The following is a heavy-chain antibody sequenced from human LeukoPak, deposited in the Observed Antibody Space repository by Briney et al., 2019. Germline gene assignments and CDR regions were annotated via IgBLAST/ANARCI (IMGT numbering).Heavy chain of an antibody. D-gene: IGHD6-6*01. J-gene: IGHJ6*03. Sequence: ASVKVSCKASGCTFTSYYMHWVRQAPGQGLEWMGIINPSGGSTSYAQKFQGRVTMTRDTSTSTVYMELSSLRSEDTAVYYCARWSGSVTARNYYYYMDVWGEGTTVTVSS. V-gene: IGHV1-46*01. CDR3: ARWSGSVTARNYYYYMDV. CDR1: GCTFTSYY. CDR2: INPSGGST.